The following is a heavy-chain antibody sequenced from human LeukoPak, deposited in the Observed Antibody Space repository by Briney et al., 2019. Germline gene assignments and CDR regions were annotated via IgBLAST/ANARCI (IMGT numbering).Heavy chain of an antibody. CDR2: INHSGST. D-gene: IGHD3-3*01. Sequence: PSETLSLTCAVYGGSFSGYYWSWIRQPPGKGLEWIGEINHSGSTNYNPSLKSRVTISVDTSKNQFSLKLSSVTAADTAVYYCAGTYYGFWSGYYPHYYYYYMDVWGKGTTVTVSS. J-gene: IGHJ6*03. CDR3: AGTYYGFWSGYYPHYYYYYMDV. CDR1: GGSFSGYY. V-gene: IGHV4-34*01.